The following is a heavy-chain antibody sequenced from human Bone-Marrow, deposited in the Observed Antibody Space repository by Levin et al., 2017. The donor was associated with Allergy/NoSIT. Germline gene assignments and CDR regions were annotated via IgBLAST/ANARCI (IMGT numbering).Heavy chain of an antibody. Sequence: GESLKISCAASGFTFSNAWMSWVRQAPGKGLEWVGRIKSKTDGGTTDYAAPVKGRFTISRDDSKNTLYLQMNSLKTEDTAVYYCTTVESGYAEAPGMFDYWGQGTLVTVSS. D-gene: IGHD5-12*01. V-gene: IGHV3-15*01. CDR3: TTVESGYAEAPGMFDY. CDR1: GFTFSNAW. CDR2: IKSKTDGGTT. J-gene: IGHJ4*02.